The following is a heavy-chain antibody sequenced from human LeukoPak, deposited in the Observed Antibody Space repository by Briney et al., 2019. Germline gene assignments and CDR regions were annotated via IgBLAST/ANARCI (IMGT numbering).Heavy chain of an antibody. Sequence: SETLSLTCSVSGGSISSYDWSWLRQPPGKGLEWIGYIYYSGSTNYNPSLKSRVTISVDTSKNQFSLKLSSVTAADTAVYYCARDSSYYYYGMDVWGQGTTVTVSS. CDR3: ARDSSYYYYGMDV. V-gene: IGHV4-59*01. D-gene: IGHD6-13*01. CDR2: IYYSGST. CDR1: GGSISSYD. J-gene: IGHJ6*02.